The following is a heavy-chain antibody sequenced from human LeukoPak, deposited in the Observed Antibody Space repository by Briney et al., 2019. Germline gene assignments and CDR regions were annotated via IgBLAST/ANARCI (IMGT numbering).Heavy chain of an antibody. CDR2: IYKTGTT. D-gene: IGHD3-3*02. J-gene: IGHJ6*01. Sequence: SETLSLTCTVSGVPIGSYSWSWVRQFPGKGLEWIASIYKTGTTKYNPSLKSRVTISPGASNQQGWSLRLSSVTAADTAVYFCARFTAFNYYYAMDVWGQGTTVIV. V-gene: IGHV4-59*01. CDR3: ARFTAFNYYYAMDV. CDR1: GVPIGSYS.